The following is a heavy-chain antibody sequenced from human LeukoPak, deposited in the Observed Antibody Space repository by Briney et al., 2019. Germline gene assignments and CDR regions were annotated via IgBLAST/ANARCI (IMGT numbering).Heavy chain of an antibody. CDR1: GYTFTSYY. V-gene: IGHV1-46*01. CDR2: INPSGGST. Sequence: ASVKVSCKASGYTFTSYYMHWVRQAPGQGLEWMGIINPSGGSTSYAQKFQGRVTMTRDMSTSTVYMELSSLRSEDTAVYYCARGRSIVVVNAIPPYYFDYWGQGTLVTVSS. CDR3: ARGRSIVVVNAIPPYYFDY. J-gene: IGHJ4*02. D-gene: IGHD2-21*01.